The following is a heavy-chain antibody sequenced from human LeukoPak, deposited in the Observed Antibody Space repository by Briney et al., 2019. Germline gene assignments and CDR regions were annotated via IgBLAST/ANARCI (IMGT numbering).Heavy chain of an antibody. D-gene: IGHD1-7*01. V-gene: IGHV4-34*01. J-gene: IGHJ4*01. CDR2: INHSGSA. Sequence: PSETLSLTCAVYGESFSGYYWTWIRQPPGKGLQWIGEINHSGSASYNPSIKSRVIISVDTSKNQFSLKVTSVTAADTAVYYCARGRITGNTPYLYWGHGTLVTVSS. CDR3: ARGRITGNTPYLY. CDR1: GESFSGYY.